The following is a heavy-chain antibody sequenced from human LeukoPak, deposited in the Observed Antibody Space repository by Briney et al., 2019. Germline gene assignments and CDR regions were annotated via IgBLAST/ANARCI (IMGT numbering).Heavy chain of an antibody. CDR2: IRHDGSIK. D-gene: IGHD1-26*01. CDR1: GFIFSTYG. CDR3: AKGSDSSRPYYFDY. Sequence: PGGSLRLSCAASGFIFSTYGMYWVRQAPGKGLEWVAFIRHDGSIKNYADSVKGRSTISRDNSKNTLYLQMNSLRAEDTAVYYCAKGSDSSRPYYFDYWGQGALVTVSS. V-gene: IGHV3-30*02. J-gene: IGHJ4*02.